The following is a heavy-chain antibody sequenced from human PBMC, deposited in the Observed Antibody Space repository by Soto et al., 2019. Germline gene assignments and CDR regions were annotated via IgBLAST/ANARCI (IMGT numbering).Heavy chain of an antibody. Sequence: SETLSLTCSVSGASFSSGFCYWSWIRQPPGQGLEWIGYIHYSGSTYYNPSLKSRVTISVDTSKNQFSLKLASVTAADTAVYYCARGGRNYYYGMDVWGQGTTVTVSS. CDR2: IHYSGST. D-gene: IGHD5-12*01. CDR3: ARGGRNYYYGMDV. J-gene: IGHJ6*02. CDR1: GASFSSGFCY. V-gene: IGHV4-30-4*01.